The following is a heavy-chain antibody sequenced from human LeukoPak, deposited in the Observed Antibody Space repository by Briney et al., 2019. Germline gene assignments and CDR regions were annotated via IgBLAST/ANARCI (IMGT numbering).Heavy chain of an antibody. CDR1: GGSISSYY. D-gene: IGHD6-19*01. CDR3: ARGGYSSGWYREYYFDY. Sequence: TSSETLSLTCTVSGGSISSYYWSWIRQPPGKGLEWIGYIYYSGSTNYNPSLKSRVTISVDTSKNQFSLKLSSVTAADTAVYYCARGGYSSGWYREYYFDYWGQGTLVTVSS. V-gene: IGHV4-59*01. J-gene: IGHJ4*02. CDR2: IYYSGST.